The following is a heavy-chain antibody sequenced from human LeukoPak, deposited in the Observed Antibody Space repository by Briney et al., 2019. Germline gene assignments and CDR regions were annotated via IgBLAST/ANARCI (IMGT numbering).Heavy chain of an antibody. CDR1: GFSFGNYA. CDR3: VKDPRDTYGTNWFVS. J-gene: IGHJ5*01. V-gene: IGHV3-23*01. CDR2: VSGTGGAT. D-gene: IGHD2-21*01. Sequence: RGSLRLSCVASGFSFGNYAMSWVRQAPGKGLQWVSQVSGTGGATWYAGFARDRFTISRDNSKKTLYLQMSGLRVEDTAMYYCVKDPRDTYGTNWFVSWGQGTLLIVSS.